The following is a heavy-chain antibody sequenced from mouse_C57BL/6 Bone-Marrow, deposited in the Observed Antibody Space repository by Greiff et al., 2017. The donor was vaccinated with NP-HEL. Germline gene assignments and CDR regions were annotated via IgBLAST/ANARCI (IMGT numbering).Heavy chain of an antibody. V-gene: IGHV5-4*01. D-gene: IGHD4-1*01. CDR1: GFTFSSYA. J-gene: IGHJ3*01. CDR2: ISDGGSYT. CDR3: ARNWVVAY. Sequence: EVQLVESGGGLVKPGGSLKLSCAASGFTFSSYAMSWVRQTPEKRLEWVATISDGGSYTYYPDNVKGRLTISRDNAKNNLYLQMSHLKSEDTAMYYCARNWVVAYWGQGTLVTVSA.